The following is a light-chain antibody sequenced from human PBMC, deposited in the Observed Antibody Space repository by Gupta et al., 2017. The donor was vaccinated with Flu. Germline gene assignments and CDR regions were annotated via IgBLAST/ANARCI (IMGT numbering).Light chain of an antibody. CDR1: QSINTW. V-gene: IGKV1-5*03. CDR3: QQYNSDSLYT. Sequence: STLSASVGDRVTITCRASQSINTWLAWYQQKPGKAPKLLIYKASTLERGVPSRFSGGGSGTEFTLTISSLQPDDFATYYCQQYNSDSLYTFGQGTKLEIK. J-gene: IGKJ2*01. CDR2: KAS.